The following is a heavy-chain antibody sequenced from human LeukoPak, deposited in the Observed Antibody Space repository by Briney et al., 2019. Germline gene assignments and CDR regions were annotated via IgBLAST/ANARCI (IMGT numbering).Heavy chain of an antibody. CDR1: GGSISSYY. CDR2: IDDSGSP. CDR3: ARGRAAGRMNWFDP. V-gene: IGHV4-59*01. Sequence: SETLSLTCTVSGGSISSYYWSWIRQPPGKGLEWIADIDDSGSPNYNPSLKSRVTISVDTSQNQISLKVNSVTAADTAVYYCARGRAAGRMNWFDPWGQGTLVIVSS. D-gene: IGHD6-13*01. J-gene: IGHJ5*02.